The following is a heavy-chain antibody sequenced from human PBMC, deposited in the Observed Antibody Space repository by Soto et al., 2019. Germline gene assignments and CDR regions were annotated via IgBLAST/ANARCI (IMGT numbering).Heavy chain of an antibody. J-gene: IGHJ5*02. V-gene: IGHV3-23*01. D-gene: IGHD3-9*01. CDR3: AKDSNYDILTGYYWGDWFDP. Sequence: GGSLRLSCAASGFTFSSYAMSWVRQAPGKGLEWVSAISGSGGSTYYADSVKGRFTISRDNSKNTLFLQMNSLRAEDTAVYYCAKDSNYDILTGYYWGDWFDPWGQGTLVTVSS. CDR1: GFTFSSYA. CDR2: ISGSGGST.